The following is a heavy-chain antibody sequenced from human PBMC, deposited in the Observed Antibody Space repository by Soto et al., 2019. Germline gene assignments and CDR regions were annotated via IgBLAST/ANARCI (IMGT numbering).Heavy chain of an antibody. CDR1: GYTFTSYG. CDR2: ISAYNGNT. D-gene: IGHD2-2*01. CDR3: ARVTDYGYCSSTSCYAGTF. Sequence: GASVKVSCKASGYTFTSYGISWVRQAPGQGLEWMGWISAYNGNTNYAQKLQGRVTMTTDTSTSTAYMELRSLRSDDTAVYYCARVTDYGYCSSTSCYAGTFWGQGTLVTSPQ. J-gene: IGHJ4*02. V-gene: IGHV1-18*01.